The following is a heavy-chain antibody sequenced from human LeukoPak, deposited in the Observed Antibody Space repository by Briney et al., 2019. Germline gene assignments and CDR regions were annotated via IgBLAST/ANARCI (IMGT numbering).Heavy chain of an antibody. D-gene: IGHD6-13*01. CDR2: IYHSGST. Sequence: SETLSLTCAVSGGSITSGNWWSWVRQPPGKGLEWIGEIYHSGSTNFNPSLKSRVTISVDRSKNQFSLKLSSVTAADTAVYYCARDYAAAGIDAFDIWGQGTMVTVSS. CDR1: GGSITSGNW. CDR3: ARDYAAAGIDAFDI. V-gene: IGHV4-4*02. J-gene: IGHJ3*02.